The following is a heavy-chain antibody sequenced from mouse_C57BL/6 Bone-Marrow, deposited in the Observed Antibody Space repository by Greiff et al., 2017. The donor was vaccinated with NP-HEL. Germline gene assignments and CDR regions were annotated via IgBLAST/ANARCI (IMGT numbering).Heavy chain of an antibody. CDR2: LWTGGGT. CDR1: GFSLTSYA. D-gene: IGHD2-4*01. V-gene: IGHV2-9-1*01. Sequence: QVQLKESGPGLVAPSQSLSITCTVSGFSLTSYAISWVRQPPGKGLEWLGVLWTGGGTNYNSALKSRLSISKDNSKSQVFLKMNSLQTDDTARYYCARKGDYDEFAYWGQGTLVTVSA. J-gene: IGHJ3*01. CDR3: ARKGDYDEFAY.